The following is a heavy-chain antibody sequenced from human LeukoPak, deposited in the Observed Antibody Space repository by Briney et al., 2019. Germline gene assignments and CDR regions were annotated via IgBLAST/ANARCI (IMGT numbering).Heavy chain of an antibody. D-gene: IGHD3-10*01. Sequence: QTGGSLRLSCAASGFIFSSYAMTWVRQAPGKGLEWVSIIGGVSESFYYADSVKGRFTVSRDNSKDTLYLQINSLRDEDTAVYYCARRWLGDPYGMDVWGQGTTVSVSS. CDR2: IGGVSESF. J-gene: IGHJ6*02. CDR3: ARRWLGDPYGMDV. CDR1: GFIFSSYA. V-gene: IGHV3-23*01.